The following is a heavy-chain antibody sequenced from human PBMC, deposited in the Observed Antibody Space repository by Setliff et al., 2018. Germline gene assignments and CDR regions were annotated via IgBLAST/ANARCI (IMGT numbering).Heavy chain of an antibody. V-gene: IGHV3-15*07. J-gene: IGHJ3*02. CDR3: TTDRVGCRGTTCYNAFDI. CDR2: IKSKGDGGTI. CDR1: GFTFSYAW. D-gene: IGHD2-15*01. Sequence: GGSLRLSCAASGFTFSYAWMHWVRQAPGKGLEWVGRIKSKGDGGTIDYVAPVKGRFTISRDDSKSTLYLQMNSLKTEDTAVYYCTTDRVGCRGTTCYNAFDIWGQGTMVTVSS.